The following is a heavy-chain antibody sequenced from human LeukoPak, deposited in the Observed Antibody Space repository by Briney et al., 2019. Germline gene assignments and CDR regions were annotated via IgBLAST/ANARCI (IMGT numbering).Heavy chain of an antibody. CDR3: ARGGYNYGL. J-gene: IGHJ4*02. CDR2: IKQDGSEK. CDR1: GFTFSSYW. D-gene: IGHD1-1*01. Sequence: NPGGSLRLSCAASGFTFSSYWMTWVRQAPGKGLEWVANIKQDGSEKYYVDSVKGRFTISRDNARNSHYLQMTSLRAEDTAVYYCARGGYNYGLWGQGTLVTVSS. V-gene: IGHV3-7*01.